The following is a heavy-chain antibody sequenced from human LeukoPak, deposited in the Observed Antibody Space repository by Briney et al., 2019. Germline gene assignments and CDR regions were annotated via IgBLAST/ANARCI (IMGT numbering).Heavy chain of an antibody. CDR1: GFTFTRSA. CDR2: ITNSGGGT. J-gene: IGHJ4*02. V-gene: IGHV3-23*01. Sequence: GGSLRLSCAASGFTFTRSAMGWVRQAPGKGLEWVSCITNSGGGTYYADSVKGRFTISRDNSKNTLYLQMNSPRAEDTAVYYCAKDLWTDSSGWNYFDYWGQGTLVTVSS. D-gene: IGHD6-19*01. CDR3: AKDLWTDSSGWNYFDY.